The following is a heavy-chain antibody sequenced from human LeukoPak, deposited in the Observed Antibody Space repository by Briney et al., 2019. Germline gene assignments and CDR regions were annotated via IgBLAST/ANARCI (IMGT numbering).Heavy chain of an antibody. Sequence: ASVKVSCKASGYTFTTYDIHWVRQATGQGLEWMGWMNPNSGNTGYTQKFQGRVTITRNTAISTAYMELSSLRSEDTTVYYCARGRGRGHKENWFDPWGQGTLVTVSS. CDR1: GYTFTTYD. CDR2: MNPNSGNT. V-gene: IGHV1-8*01. CDR3: ARGRGRGHKENWFDP. J-gene: IGHJ5*02.